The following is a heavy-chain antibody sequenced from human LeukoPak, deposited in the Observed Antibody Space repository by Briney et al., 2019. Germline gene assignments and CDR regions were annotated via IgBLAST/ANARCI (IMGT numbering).Heavy chain of an antibody. Sequence: PGGSLRLSCEASGFTFSNHNMNWVRQAPGKGLEWVSSINSRSNYIYYADSVKGRFTISRDNAKESLYLQMNSLRAEDTALYFCARDKVSVIPALDYWGQGTLVIVSS. D-gene: IGHD2/OR15-2a*01. J-gene: IGHJ4*02. V-gene: IGHV3-21*01. CDR2: INSRSNYI. CDR1: GFTFSNHN. CDR3: ARDKVSVIPALDY.